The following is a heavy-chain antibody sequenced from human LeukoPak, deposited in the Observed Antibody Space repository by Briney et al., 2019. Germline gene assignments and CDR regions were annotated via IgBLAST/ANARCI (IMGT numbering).Heavy chain of an antibody. Sequence: GGSLRLSCAASGFTFSSYWMHWVRQAPGKGLVWVSRINSDGSSTSYADSVKGRFTISRDNAKNTLYLQMNSLRAEDTAVYYCARVSDYGDYGLHAFDIWGQGTMVTVSS. CDR1: GFTFSSYW. J-gene: IGHJ3*02. CDR3: ARVSDYGDYGLHAFDI. D-gene: IGHD4-17*01. CDR2: INSDGSST. V-gene: IGHV3-74*01.